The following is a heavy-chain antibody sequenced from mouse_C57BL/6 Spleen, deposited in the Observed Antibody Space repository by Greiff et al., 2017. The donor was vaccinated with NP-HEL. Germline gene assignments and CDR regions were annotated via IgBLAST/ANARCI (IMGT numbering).Heavy chain of an antibody. CDR1: GYTFTSYW. V-gene: IGHV1-53*01. Sequence: QVQLKQPGTELVKPGASVKLSCKASGYTFTSYWMHWVKQRPGQGLEWIGNINPSNGGTNYNEKFKSKATLTVDKSSSTAYMQLSSLTSEDSAVYYCAREVLYYSSPWWYFDVWGTGTTVTVSS. CDR3: AREVLYYSSPWWYFDV. D-gene: IGHD1-1*01. J-gene: IGHJ1*03. CDR2: INPSNGGT.